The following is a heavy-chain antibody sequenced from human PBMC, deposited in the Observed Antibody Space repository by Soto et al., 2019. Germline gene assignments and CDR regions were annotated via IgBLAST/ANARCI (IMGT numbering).Heavy chain of an antibody. Sequence: LRLSCTASGFTFGDYAMSWVRQAPGKGLEWVGFIRSKAYGGTTEYAASVKGRFTISRDDSKSIAYLQMNSLKTEDTAVYYCTRDPTPSITGTTSFDYWGQGTLVTVSS. CDR1: GFTFGDYA. D-gene: IGHD1-7*01. J-gene: IGHJ4*02. V-gene: IGHV3-49*04. CDR2: IRSKAYGGTT. CDR3: TRDPTPSITGTTSFDY.